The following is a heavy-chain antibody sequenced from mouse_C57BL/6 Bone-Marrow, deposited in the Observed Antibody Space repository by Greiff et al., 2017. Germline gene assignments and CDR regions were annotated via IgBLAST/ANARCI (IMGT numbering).Heavy chain of an antibody. CDR2: IWRGGST. D-gene: IGHD1-1*01. J-gene: IGHJ3*01. V-gene: IGHV2-5*01. CDR3: AKRGSSYGGFAY. Sequence: QVQLQQSGPGLVQPSQSLSITCTVSGFSLTSYGVHWVRQSPGKGLEWLGVIWRGGSTDYNAAFMSRLSSTKDNSKSQVFFKMNSLQADDTAIYYCAKRGSSYGGFAYWGQGTLVTVSA. CDR1: GFSLTSYG.